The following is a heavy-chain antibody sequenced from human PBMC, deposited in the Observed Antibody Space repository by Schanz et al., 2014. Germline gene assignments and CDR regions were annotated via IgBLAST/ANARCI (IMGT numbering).Heavy chain of an antibody. CDR3: VRDSFFAFDY. CDR1: GFTFGDYA. CDR2: ITGTGTV. Sequence: EVQLLESGGGLVQPGGSLRLSCAASGFTFGDYAMTWVRQAPGKGLEWISYITGTGTVMYADSVKGRFTISRDNGKNSLSLQMNSLRVEDTAVYYCVRDSFFAFDYWGQGTLVTVSS. V-gene: IGHV3-48*01. J-gene: IGHJ4*02. D-gene: IGHD3-3*01.